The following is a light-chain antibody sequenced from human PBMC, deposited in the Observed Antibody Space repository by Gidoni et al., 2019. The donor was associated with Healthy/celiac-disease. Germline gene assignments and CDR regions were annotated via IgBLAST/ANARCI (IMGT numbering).Light chain of an antibody. V-gene: IGLV2-14*01. J-gene: IGLJ2*01. Sequence: QSALPQPASVSGSPGQSIAISCTGTSSDIGGFNYVSWYQQHPGKAPKLMIYDVSSRPSGVSNRFSGSKSGNTASLTISGLQAEDEADYYCSAYTSSGTRVVFGGGTKLTVL. CDR1: SSDIGGFNY. CDR2: DVS. CDR3: SAYTSSGTRVV.